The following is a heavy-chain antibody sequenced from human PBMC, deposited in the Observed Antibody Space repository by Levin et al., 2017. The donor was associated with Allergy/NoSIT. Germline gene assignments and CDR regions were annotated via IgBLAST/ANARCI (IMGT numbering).Heavy chain of an antibody. CDR3: ARGRDDFDGTGSRPTFDI. V-gene: IGHV4-31*03. CDR2: IYYSGNT. Sequence: SETLSLTCTVSGGSISSGGYYWSWIRQLPGKGLEWIGYIYYSGNTNYNPSLKSRLSMSVDTSKNQFSLKLSSVTAADTAFYYCARGRDDFDGTGSRPTFDIWGQGTLVTVSS. CDR1: GGSISSGGYY. D-gene: IGHD3-22*01. J-gene: IGHJ3*02.